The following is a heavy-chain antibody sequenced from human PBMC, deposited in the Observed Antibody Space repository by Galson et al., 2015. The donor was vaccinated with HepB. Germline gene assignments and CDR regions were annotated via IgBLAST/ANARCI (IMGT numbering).Heavy chain of an antibody. J-gene: IGHJ6*02. Sequence: SVKVSCKASGGTFSSYAISWVRQAPGQGLEWMGGIIPIFGTANYAQKFQGRVTITADESTSTAYMELSSLRSEDTAVYYCASRGDYDEADYYYYYGMDVWGQGTTVTVSS. D-gene: IGHD4-17*01. CDR2: IIPIFGTA. CDR3: ASRGDYDEADYYYYYGMDV. V-gene: IGHV1-69*13. CDR1: GGTFSSYA.